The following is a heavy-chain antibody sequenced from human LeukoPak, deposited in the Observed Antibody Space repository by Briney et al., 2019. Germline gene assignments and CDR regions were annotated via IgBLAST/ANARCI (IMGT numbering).Heavy chain of an antibody. CDR2: ISTISTNI. Sequence: PGGSLRLSCAASGFTFSSYTMNWVRQAPGKGLEWVSSISTISTNIHYADSVKGRFTISRDNAKSALYLQMNGLRPEDTAVYYCARVGSSLTYYFDYWGQGTLVTVSS. CDR1: GFTFSSYT. D-gene: IGHD6-13*01. V-gene: IGHV3-21*01. CDR3: ARVGSSLTYYFDY. J-gene: IGHJ4*02.